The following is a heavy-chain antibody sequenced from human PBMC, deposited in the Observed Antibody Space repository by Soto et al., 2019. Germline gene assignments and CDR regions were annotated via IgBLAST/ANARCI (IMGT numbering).Heavy chain of an antibody. CDR2: IYGGDSDT. Sequence: ESLKISCKGSGYSLTTYWIGWVRQMPGKGLEWMGVIYGGDSDTRYSPSFQGQVSISVDKSINTAFLQWNSLKASDTAMYYCATLGYCNGVSCYPDKQYSYYYGMDVWGQGTTVTVSS. D-gene: IGHD2-15*01. CDR3: ATLGYCNGVSCYPDKQYSYYYGMDV. V-gene: IGHV5-51*01. CDR1: GYSLTTYW. J-gene: IGHJ6*02.